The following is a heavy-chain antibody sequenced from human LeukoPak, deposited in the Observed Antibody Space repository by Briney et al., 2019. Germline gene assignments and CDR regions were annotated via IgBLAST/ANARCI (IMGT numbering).Heavy chain of an antibody. CDR2: INPSGGST. CDR1: GYTFTSYY. D-gene: IGHD3-22*01. CDR3: ARDTGEWLLLDAAFDI. V-gene: IGHV1-46*01. Sequence: ASVKVSCKASGYTFTSYYMHWVRQAPGQGLQWMGMINPSGGSTSYAQKFQGRVTMTRDMSTSTVYMELSSLRSEDTAVYYCARDTGEWLLLDAAFDIWGQGTMVTISS. J-gene: IGHJ3*02.